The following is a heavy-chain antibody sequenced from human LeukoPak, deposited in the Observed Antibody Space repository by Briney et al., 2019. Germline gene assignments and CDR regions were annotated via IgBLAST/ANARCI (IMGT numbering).Heavy chain of an antibody. D-gene: IGHD1-14*01. CDR2: INPKSGGT. V-gene: IGHV1-2*02. Sequence: ASVKVSCKASGYSFTGHYMHWVRQAPGQGLEWMGWINPKSGGTDYAQKFQGRVTMTRDTSISTAYLQWSSLKASDTAMYYCARHRVRGTPKHYCMDVWGKGTTVTVSS. J-gene: IGHJ6*03. CDR1: GYSFTGHY. CDR3: ARHRVRGTPKHYCMDV.